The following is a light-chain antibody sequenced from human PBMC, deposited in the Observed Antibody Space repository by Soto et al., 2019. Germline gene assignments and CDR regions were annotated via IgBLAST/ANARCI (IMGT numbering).Light chain of an antibody. V-gene: IGLV2-14*01. CDR3: SSYTSSSIYV. CDR2: DVS. J-gene: IGLJ1*01. CDR1: SSDVGGYNY. Sequence: QSELTQPASVSGSPGQSITISCTGTSSDVGGYNYVSWYQQHPGKAPKLLIYDVSNRPSGVSNRFSGSKSGNTASLTISGIQAEDEADYYWSSYTSSSIYVFGTWTKVTVL.